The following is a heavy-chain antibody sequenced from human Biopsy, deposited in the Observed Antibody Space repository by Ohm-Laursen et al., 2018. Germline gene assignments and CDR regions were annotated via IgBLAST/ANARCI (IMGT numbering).Heavy chain of an antibody. CDR3: ARDSGILNYGNFKYYHYYGMDV. CDR1: GGSIINNY. V-gene: IGHV4-59*01. CDR2: IYFTGST. J-gene: IGHJ6*02. Sequence: GTLSLTCTVSGGSIINNYWSWIRQPPGKGLEWIGYIYFTGSTNYNPSLKSRVTISVDTSKNQFSLRLSSVTAADTAVYYCARDSGILNYGNFKYYHYYGMDVWGQGTKVTVSS. D-gene: IGHD4-11*01.